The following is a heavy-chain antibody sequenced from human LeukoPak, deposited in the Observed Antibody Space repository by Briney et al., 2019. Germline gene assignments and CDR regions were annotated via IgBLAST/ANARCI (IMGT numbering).Heavy chain of an antibody. V-gene: IGHV1-69*05. CDR1: GTTFSRSA. CDR2: VIPILGTT. J-gene: IGHJ5*02. Sequence: SVKVSCKASGTTFSRSAISWVRQAPGQGLEWLGGVIPILGTTNYAQKFRDRVSITTDESTSTAYMELRSLSSEDTPVYYCGRGNYGTYCLDIWGQGTLVTVSS. D-gene: IGHD1-7*01. CDR3: GRGNYGTYCLDI.